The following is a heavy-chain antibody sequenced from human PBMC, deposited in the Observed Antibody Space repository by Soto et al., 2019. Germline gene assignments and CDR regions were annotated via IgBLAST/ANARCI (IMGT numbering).Heavy chain of an antibody. CDR3: AKDRECEHNNGRPQGP. V-gene: IGHV3-30*18. D-gene: IGHD3-10*01. J-gene: IGHJ5*02. Sequence: PGGSLRLSCAASGFRFSGYGMHWVRQAPGKGLEWLAAISDDGSNKYYGDSVKGRFTISRDNSKNTLYLQINSLRAEDTAVYYCAKDRECEHNNGRPQGPWRQGTQVTVPS. CDR2: ISDDGSNK. CDR1: GFRFSGYG.